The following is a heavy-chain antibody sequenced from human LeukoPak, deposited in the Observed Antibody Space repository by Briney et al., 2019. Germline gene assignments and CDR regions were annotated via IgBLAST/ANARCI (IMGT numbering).Heavy chain of an antibody. V-gene: IGHV1-69*04. CDR1: GGTFSSYA. CDR3: ARGGITGTYKPSDY. J-gene: IGHJ4*02. CDR2: IIPILGIA. Sequence: GASVKVSCKASGGTFSSYAISWVRQAPGQGLEWMGRIIPILGIANYAQKFQGRVTMTRDTSTSTVYMELSSLRSEDTAVYYCARGGITGTYKPSDYWGQGTLVTVSS. D-gene: IGHD1-7*01.